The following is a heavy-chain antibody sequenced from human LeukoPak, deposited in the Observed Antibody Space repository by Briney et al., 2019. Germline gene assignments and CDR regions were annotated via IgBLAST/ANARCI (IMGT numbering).Heavy chain of an antibody. Sequence: SETLSLTCTVSSGSINSYYWGWVRRPAGRGLEWIGRIYTTGKTDYNPSLKSRPTMSVDTSKRQFSLNLMSVTAADTAIYFCARHGYTASHYFLDFWSQGTLVTVSS. J-gene: IGHJ4*02. CDR3: ARHGYTASHYFLDF. CDR2: IYTTGKT. D-gene: IGHD3-16*01. V-gene: IGHV4-4*07. CDR1: SGSINSYY.